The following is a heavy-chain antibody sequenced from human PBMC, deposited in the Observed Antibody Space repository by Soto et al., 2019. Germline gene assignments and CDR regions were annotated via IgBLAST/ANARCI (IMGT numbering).Heavy chain of an antibody. D-gene: IGHD3-10*01. Sequence: QSGGSLRLSCAASGFTFSSYAMSWVRQAPGKGLEWVSAISGSGGSTYYADSVKGRFTISRDNSKNTLYLQMNSLRAEDTAVYYCVQMVRGVNNPTPYFDYWGQGTLVNVSS. CDR2: ISGSGGST. J-gene: IGHJ4*02. V-gene: IGHV3-23*01. CDR3: VQMVRGVNNPTPYFDY. CDR1: GFTFSSYA.